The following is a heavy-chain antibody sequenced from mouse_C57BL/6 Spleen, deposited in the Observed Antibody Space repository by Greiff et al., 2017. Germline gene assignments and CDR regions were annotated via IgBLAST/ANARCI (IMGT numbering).Heavy chain of an antibody. V-gene: IGHV5-9-1*02. CDR1: GFTFSSYA. CDR3: TRDSSGYVFDY. CDR2: ISSGGDYI. D-gene: IGHD3-2*02. Sequence: EVKVVESGEGLVKPGGSLKLSCAASGFTFSSYAMSWVRQTPEKRLEWVAYISSGGDYIYYADTVKGRFTISRDNARNTLYLQMSSLKSEDTAMYYCTRDSSGYVFDYWGQGTTLTVSS. J-gene: IGHJ2*01.